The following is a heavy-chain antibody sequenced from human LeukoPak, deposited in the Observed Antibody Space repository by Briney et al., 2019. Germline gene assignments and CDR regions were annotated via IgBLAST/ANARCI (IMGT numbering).Heavy chain of an antibody. D-gene: IGHD1-26*01. CDR2: INAGNGNT. V-gene: IGHV1-3*01. CDR1: GYTFTSYA. CDR3: ARGVGTTDGIDY. Sequence: GASVKVSCKASGYTFTSYAMHWVRQAPGQRLEWMGWINAGNGNTKYSQKFQGRVTITRDTSASTAYMELSSLRSEDTAVYYCARGVGTTDGIDYWGQGTLVTVSS. J-gene: IGHJ4*02.